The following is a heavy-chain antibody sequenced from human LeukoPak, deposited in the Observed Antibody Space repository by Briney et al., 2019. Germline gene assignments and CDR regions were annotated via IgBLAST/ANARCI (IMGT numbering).Heavy chain of an antibody. D-gene: IGHD3-22*01. J-gene: IGHJ4*02. V-gene: IGHV4-39*01. Sequence: QSSETLSLTCTVSGGSIGSSSYYWGWIRQPPGKGLGWIGSIYYSGSTYYNPPLKSRVTISVDTSKNQFSLKLSSVTAADTAVYYCARHDLRGRYYDSSGSDYWGQGTLVTVSS. CDR3: ARHDLRGRYYDSSGSDY. CDR2: IYYSGST. CDR1: GGSIGSSSYY.